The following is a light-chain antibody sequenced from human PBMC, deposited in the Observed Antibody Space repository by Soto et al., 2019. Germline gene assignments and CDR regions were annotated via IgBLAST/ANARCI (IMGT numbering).Light chain of an antibody. J-gene: IGLJ1*01. CDR2: EVT. CDR3: CSYAGSSTYV. CDR1: NSDVGSYDL. Sequence: QSVLTQPASVSGSPGQSITISCTGTNSDVGSYDLVSWYQLNPGKAPTLMIYEVTKRPSVFSNRFSGSKSGNTASLTISGLQAEDEAEYYCCSYAGSSTYVFGSGTKLTVL. V-gene: IGLV2-23*02.